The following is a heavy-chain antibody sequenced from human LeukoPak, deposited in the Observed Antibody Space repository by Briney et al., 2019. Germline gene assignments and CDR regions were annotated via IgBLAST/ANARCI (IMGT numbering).Heavy chain of an antibody. CDR2: ITGSGGNT. CDR3: AKWGDYDVLTGYYVSDY. J-gene: IGHJ4*02. D-gene: IGHD3-9*01. V-gene: IGHV3-23*01. Sequence: GGSLRLSCAASGFTFSNYAMSWVRQAPGKGLEWVSAITGSGGNTYYADSVKGRFTIPRDNSKNTVFLQMNSLRAEDTAVYYCAKWGDYDVLTGYYVSDYWGQGTPVTVSS. CDR1: GFTFSNYA.